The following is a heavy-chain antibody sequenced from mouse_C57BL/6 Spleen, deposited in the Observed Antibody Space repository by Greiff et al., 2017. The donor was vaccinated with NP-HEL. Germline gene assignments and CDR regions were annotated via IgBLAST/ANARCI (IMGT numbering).Heavy chain of an antibody. CDR3: ARWGDYDAGYYFDY. CDR1: GYTFTSYG. J-gene: IGHJ2*01. D-gene: IGHD2-4*01. Sequence: VQLQQSGAELARPGASVKLSCKASGYTFTSYGISWVKQRTGQGLEWIGEIYPRSGNTYYNEKFKGKATLTADKSSSTAYMELRSLTSEDSAVYFCARWGDYDAGYYFDYWGQGTTLTVSS. V-gene: IGHV1-81*01. CDR2: IYPRSGNT.